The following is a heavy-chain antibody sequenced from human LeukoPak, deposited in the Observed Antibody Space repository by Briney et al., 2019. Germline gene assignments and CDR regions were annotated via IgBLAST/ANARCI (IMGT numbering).Heavy chain of an antibody. Sequence: GGSLRLSCAASGFTFSSYAMHWVRQAPGKGLEWVAVISYDGSNKYYADSVKGRFTISRDNSKNTLYLQMNSLRAEDTAVYYCARTSHGGNSPDWFDPWGQGTLVTVSS. CDR3: ARTSHGGNSPDWFDP. V-gene: IGHV3-30-3*01. CDR2: ISYDGSNK. CDR1: GFTFSSYA. J-gene: IGHJ5*02. D-gene: IGHD4-23*01.